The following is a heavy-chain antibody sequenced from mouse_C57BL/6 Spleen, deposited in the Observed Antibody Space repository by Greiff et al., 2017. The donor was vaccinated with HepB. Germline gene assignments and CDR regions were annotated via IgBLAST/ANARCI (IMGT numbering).Heavy chain of an antibody. Sequence: EVKLQESGPGLVKPSQSLSLTCSVTGYSITSGYYWNWIRQFPGNKLEWMGYISYDGSNNYNPSLKNRISITRDTSKNQFFLKLNSVTTEDTATYYCARDRNYYGSRGWYFDVWGTGTTVTVSS. J-gene: IGHJ1*03. CDR2: ISYDGSN. D-gene: IGHD1-1*01. V-gene: IGHV3-6*01. CDR1: GYSITSGYY. CDR3: ARDRNYYGSRGWYFDV.